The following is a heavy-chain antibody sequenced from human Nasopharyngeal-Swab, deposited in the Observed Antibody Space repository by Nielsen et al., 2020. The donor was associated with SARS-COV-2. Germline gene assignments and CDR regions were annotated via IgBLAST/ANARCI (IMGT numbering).Heavy chain of an antibody. J-gene: IGHJ4*02. D-gene: IGHD3-10*01. V-gene: IGHV3-30-3*01. CDR1: GFIFSSYA. CDR2: ISYDGSNK. CDR3: ASLYGSGSYYKSGFDY. Sequence: GESLKISCAASGFIFSSYAMHWVRQAPGKGLEWVAVISYDGSNKYYADSVKGRFTISRDNSKNTLYLQMNSLRAEDTAVYYCASLYGSGSYYKSGFDYWGQGTLVTVSS.